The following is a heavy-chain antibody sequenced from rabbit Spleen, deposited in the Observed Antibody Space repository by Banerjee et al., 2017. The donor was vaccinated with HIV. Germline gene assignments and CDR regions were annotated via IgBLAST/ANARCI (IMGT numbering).Heavy chain of an antibody. CDR1: GFSFSDKDV. V-gene: IGHV1S40*01. CDR3: ARDLVAIIGWNFNL. J-gene: IGHJ4*01. CDR2: INAATGKP. D-gene: IGHD1-1*01. Sequence: QSLEESGGGLVKPGASLTLTCKASGFSFSDKDVMCWVRQAPGKGLEWIACINAATGKPVYATWAKGRFTISRTSSTTVTLRMTSLTAADRATYFCARDLVAIIGWNFNLWGPGTLVTVS.